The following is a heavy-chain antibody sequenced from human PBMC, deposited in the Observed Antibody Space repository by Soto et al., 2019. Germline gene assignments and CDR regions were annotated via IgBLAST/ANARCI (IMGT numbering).Heavy chain of an antibody. J-gene: IGHJ4*02. V-gene: IGHV1-46*01. CDR2: INPSGGST. Sequence: QVQLVQSGAEVKKPGASVKVSCKASGYTFTSYYMHWVRQAPGQGLEWMGIINPSGGSTSYAQKFPGRGTMTQDTSTGTVYMEPSSLRSEDPAVYYCARGEGLKEVDYWGQGTLVTVSS. CDR3: ARGEGLKEVDY. CDR1: GYTFTSYY. D-gene: IGHD1-26*01.